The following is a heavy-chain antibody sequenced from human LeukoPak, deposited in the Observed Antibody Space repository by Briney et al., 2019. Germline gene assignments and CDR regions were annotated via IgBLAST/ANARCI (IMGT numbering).Heavy chain of an antibody. CDR1: GFTFDDYA. J-gene: IGHJ4*02. D-gene: IGHD4-17*01. V-gene: IGHV3-43D*03. CDR2: ITWDGGST. Sequence: GGSPRLSCAASGFTFDDYAMHWVRQAPGKGLEWVSLITWDGGSTYYADSVKGRFTISRDNSKNTLYLQMNSLRAEDTAVYYCAKDVHGDYYFDYWGQGTLVTVSS. CDR3: AKDVHGDYYFDY.